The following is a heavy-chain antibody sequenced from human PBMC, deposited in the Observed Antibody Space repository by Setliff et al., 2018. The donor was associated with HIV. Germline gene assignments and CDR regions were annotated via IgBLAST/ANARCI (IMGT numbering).Heavy chain of an antibody. CDR3: AREGLWFGDRGYYMDV. CDR1: GYTFTGYY. CDR2: IKPNSGGT. J-gene: IGHJ6*03. D-gene: IGHD3-10*01. Sequence: ASVKVSCKASGYTFTGYYMHWVRQAPGQGLEWMGWIKPNSGGTNYARKFQGRVTMTRDTSISTAYMDLSRLRSDDTAVYYCAREGLWFGDRGYYMDVWGTGTAVTVSS. V-gene: IGHV1-2*02.